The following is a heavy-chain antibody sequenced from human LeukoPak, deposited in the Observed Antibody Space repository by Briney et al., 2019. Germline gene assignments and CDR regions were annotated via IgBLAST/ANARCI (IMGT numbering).Heavy chain of an antibody. CDR1: GFTFGNAW. Sequence: GGSLRLSCAASGFTFGNAWMSWVRQAPGKGLEWVGRIKSKTDGGTTDYAAPVKGRFTISRDDSKNTLYLQMNSLKTEDTAVYYCTTVGASKGFRRFDYWGQGTLVTVSS. V-gene: IGHV3-15*01. D-gene: IGHD3-16*01. CDR2: IKSKTDGGTT. J-gene: IGHJ4*02. CDR3: TTVGASKGFRRFDY.